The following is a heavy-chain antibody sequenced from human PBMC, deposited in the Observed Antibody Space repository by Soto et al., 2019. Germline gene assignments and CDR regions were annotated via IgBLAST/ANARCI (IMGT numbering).Heavy chain of an antibody. J-gene: IGHJ4*02. CDR2: ISSTTNYI. Sequence: LRLSRAASGFTFTRYSMNWVRQAPGKGLEWVSSISSTTNYIYYADSMKGRFTVSRDNAKNSVYLEMNSLSAEDTALYYCARESEDLTSNFDYWGQGTLVTVSS. CDR3: ARESEDLTSNFDY. CDR1: GFTFTRYS. V-gene: IGHV3-21*01.